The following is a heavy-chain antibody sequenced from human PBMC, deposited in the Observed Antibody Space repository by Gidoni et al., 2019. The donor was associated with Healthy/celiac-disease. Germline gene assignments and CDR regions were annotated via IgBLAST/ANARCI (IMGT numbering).Heavy chain of an antibody. D-gene: IGHD3-22*01. CDR3: AREYYDSSGYYLVSYYFDY. CDR1: GFTFSSYG. J-gene: IGHJ4*02. V-gene: IGHV3-33*01. CDR2: IWYDGSNK. Sequence: QVQLVESGGGVVQPGRSLRLSCAASGFTFSSYGMHWVRQAPGKGLEWGAVIWYDGSNKYYADSVKGRFTISRDNSKNTLYLQMNSLRAEDTAVYYCAREYYDSSGYYLVSYYFDYWGQGTLVTVSS.